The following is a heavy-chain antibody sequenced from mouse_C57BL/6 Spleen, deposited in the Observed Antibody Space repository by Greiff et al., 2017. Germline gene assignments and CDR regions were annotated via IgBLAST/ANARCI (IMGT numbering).Heavy chain of an antibody. CDR3: ARWIDITTVVAEAY. CDR1: GFNIKDYY. D-gene: IGHD1-1*01. CDR2: IDPEDGET. Sequence: EVQLQQSGAELVKPGASVKLSCTASGFNIKDYYMHWVKQRTEQGLEWIGRIDPEDGETKYAPKFPGKATITADTSSNTAYLQLSSLTSEDTAVYYCARWIDITTVVAEAYWGQGTLVTVSA. J-gene: IGHJ3*01. V-gene: IGHV14-2*01.